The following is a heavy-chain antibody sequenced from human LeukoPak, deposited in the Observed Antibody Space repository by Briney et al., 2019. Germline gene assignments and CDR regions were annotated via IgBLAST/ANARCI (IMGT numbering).Heavy chain of an antibody. CDR2: ISSSGSTI. V-gene: IGHV3-11*01. Sequence: PGGSLRLSCAASGFTFSDYYMSWIRQAPGKGLEWGSYISSSGSTIYYADSVKGRFTISRDNAKNSLYLQMNSLRAEDTAVYYCTKEGGLYDSGGYFDYWGQGTLVTVSS. D-gene: IGHD3-3*01. J-gene: IGHJ4*02. CDR3: TKEGGLYDSGGYFDY. CDR1: GFTFSDYY.